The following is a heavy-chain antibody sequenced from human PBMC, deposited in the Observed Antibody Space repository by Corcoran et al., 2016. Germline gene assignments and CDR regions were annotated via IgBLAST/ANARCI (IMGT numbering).Heavy chain of an antibody. J-gene: IGHJ6*02. CDR3: ARWFFCSSTSCYYYGMDV. Sequence: EVQLVESGGGLIQPGGSLRLSCAASGFTVSSNYMSWVRQAPGKGLEWVSVIYSGGSTYYADSVKGRFTISRDNSKNTLYLQMNSLRAEDTAVYYCARWFFCSSTSCYYYGMDVWGQGTTVTVSS. D-gene: IGHD2-2*01. CDR1: GFTVSSNY. V-gene: IGHV3-53*01. CDR2: IYSGGST.